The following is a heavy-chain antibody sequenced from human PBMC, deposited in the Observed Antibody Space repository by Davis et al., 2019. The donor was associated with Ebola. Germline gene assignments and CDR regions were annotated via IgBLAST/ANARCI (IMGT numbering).Heavy chain of an antibody. CDR3: ASLALVRFGELLPGGYYGMDV. J-gene: IGHJ6*02. V-gene: IGHV3-30*04. CDR2: ISYDGSNK. CDR1: GFTFSSYA. Sequence: PGGSLRLSCAASGFTFSSYAMHWVRQAPGKGLEWVAVISYDGSNKYYADSVKGRFTISRDNSKNTLYLQMNSLRAEDTAVYYCASLALVRFGELLPGGYYGMDVWGQGTTVTVSS. D-gene: IGHD3-10*01.